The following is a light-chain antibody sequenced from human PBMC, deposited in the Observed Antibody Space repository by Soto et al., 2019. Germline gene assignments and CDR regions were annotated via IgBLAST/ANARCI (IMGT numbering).Light chain of an antibody. CDR1: QSVSSN. Sequence: EIVMTQSPATLSVSPGERAILSCRASQSVSSNLAWYQQKPGQAPRLLIYGASTRAAGIPARFSGSGSGTEFTLTIRSLQSEDFAVYYCQQYNNWPPWTFGQGTNVEIK. V-gene: IGKV3-15*01. J-gene: IGKJ1*01. CDR2: GAS. CDR3: QQYNNWPPWT.